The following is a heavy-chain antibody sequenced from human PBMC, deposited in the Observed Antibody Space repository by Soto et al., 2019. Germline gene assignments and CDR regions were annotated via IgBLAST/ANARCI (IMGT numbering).Heavy chain of an antibody. J-gene: IGHJ4*02. Sequence: PSETLSLTCTVSGGSISSSSYYWGWIRQPPGKGLEWIGSIYCSGSTYYNPSLKSRVTISVDTSKNQFSLKLSSVTAADTAVYYCARLTYYYDSSGDPRGWGQGTLVTVSS. V-gene: IGHV4-39*01. CDR3: ARLTYYYDSSGDPRG. CDR2: IYCSGST. CDR1: GGSISSSSYY. D-gene: IGHD3-22*01.